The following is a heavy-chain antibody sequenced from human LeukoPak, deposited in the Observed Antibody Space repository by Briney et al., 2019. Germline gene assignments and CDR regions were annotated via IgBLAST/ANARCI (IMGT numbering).Heavy chain of an antibody. CDR2: IYSGGST. CDR1: GFTVSSNY. CDR3: ARGYSSGWGFFDF. D-gene: IGHD6-19*01. Sequence: GGYLRLSCAASGFTVSSNYMSWVRQAPGKGLEWVSIIYSGGSTQYADSVKGRFTISRDNSKNTIYLQMNSLRAEDTAAYYCARGYSSGWGFFDFWGQGTLVTVSS. V-gene: IGHV3-53*01. J-gene: IGHJ4*02.